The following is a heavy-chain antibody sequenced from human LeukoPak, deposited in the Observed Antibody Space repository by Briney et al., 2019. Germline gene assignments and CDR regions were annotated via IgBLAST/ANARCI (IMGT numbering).Heavy chain of an antibody. CDR1: GGSISSYY. Sequence: TTSETLSLTCTVSGGSISSYYWSWIRQPPGKGLEWIGYIYTSGSTNYNPSLKSRVTISVDTSKNQFSLKLSSVTAADTAVYYCARHHIGRTMAFDYWGQGTLVTVSS. CDR3: ARHHIGRTMAFDY. J-gene: IGHJ4*02. D-gene: IGHD1-1*01. CDR2: IYTSGST. V-gene: IGHV4-4*09.